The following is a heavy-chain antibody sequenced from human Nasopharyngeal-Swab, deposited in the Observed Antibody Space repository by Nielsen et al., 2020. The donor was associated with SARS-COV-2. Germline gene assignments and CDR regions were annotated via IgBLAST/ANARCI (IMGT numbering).Heavy chain of an antibody. V-gene: IGHV1-58*02. CDR1: GFTFIRSA. D-gene: IGHD6-13*01. CDR2: IVIGSDNT. CDR3: AAGRYSSSWYLGIDY. Sequence: SVKVSRKASGFTFIRSAMQWVRQARGQRLEWIGWIVIGSDNTKYARKFQERVTITRDMSTSTAYMELSSLRSEDTAVYYCAAGRYSSSWYLGIDYWGQGTLVTVSS. J-gene: IGHJ4*02.